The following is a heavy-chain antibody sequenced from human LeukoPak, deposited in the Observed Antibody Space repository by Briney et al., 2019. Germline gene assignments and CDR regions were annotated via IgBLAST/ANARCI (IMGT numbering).Heavy chain of an antibody. V-gene: IGHV4-39*07. CDR1: GGSISSSSYY. D-gene: IGHD4-23*01. Sequence: SETLSLTCTVSGGSISSSSYYWGWIRQPPGKGLEWIGSIYYSGSTYYNPSLKSRVTISVDTSKNQFSLKLRSVTAADTAVYYCARARPTVVTPFSYWGQGTLVTVSS. CDR2: IYYSGST. J-gene: IGHJ4*02. CDR3: ARARPTVVTPFSY.